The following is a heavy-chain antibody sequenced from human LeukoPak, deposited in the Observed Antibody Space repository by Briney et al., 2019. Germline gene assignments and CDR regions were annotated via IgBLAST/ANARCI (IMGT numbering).Heavy chain of an antibody. CDR1: GGSISSGGYY. V-gene: IGHV4-31*03. CDR2: IYYSGST. Sequence: PSQTLSLTCTVSGGSISSGGYYWSWIRQHPGKGLEWIGYIYYSGSTYYNPSLKSRVTISVDTSKNQFSLKLSSVTAADTAVYYCARLPDYYYYGMDVWGQGTMVTVSS. CDR3: ARLPDYYYYGMDV. J-gene: IGHJ6*02.